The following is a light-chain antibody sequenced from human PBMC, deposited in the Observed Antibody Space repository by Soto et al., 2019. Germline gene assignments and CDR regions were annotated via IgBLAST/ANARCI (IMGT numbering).Light chain of an antibody. CDR2: EGS. CDR3: CSYAGSSTFYV. CDR1: SSDFGSYNL. Sequence: XSVLTQPASVSGSPGQSITISCTGTSSDFGSYNLVSWYQQHPGKAPKLMIYEGSKRPSGVSNRFSGSKSGNTASLTISGLQAEDEADYYCCSYAGSSTFYVFGTGTKVTVL. V-gene: IGLV2-23*01. J-gene: IGLJ1*01.